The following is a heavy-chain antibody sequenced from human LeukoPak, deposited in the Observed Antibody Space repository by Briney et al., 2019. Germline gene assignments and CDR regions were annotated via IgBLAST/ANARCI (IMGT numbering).Heavy chain of an antibody. Sequence: GESLKISWKGSGYSFTSYWIAWVRQMPGKGLDWMGIIYPGDSDTRYSPSFQGQVTISADKSISTAYLQWSSLKASDTAMYYCARPHYSNYYFDYWGQGTLVTVSS. CDR3: ARPHYSNYYFDY. CDR2: IYPGDSDT. V-gene: IGHV5-51*01. J-gene: IGHJ4*02. D-gene: IGHD4-11*01. CDR1: GYSFTSYW.